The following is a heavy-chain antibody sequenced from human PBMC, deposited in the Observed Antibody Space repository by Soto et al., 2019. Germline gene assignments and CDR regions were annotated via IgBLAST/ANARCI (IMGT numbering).Heavy chain of an antibody. Sequence: SVKVSCKASGGTFSSYAISWVRQAPRQGLEWMGGIIPIFGTANYAQKFQGRVTITADKSTSTAYMELSSLRSEDTAVYYCARGTYYYDSSGSGGYYFDYWGQGTLVTVSS. J-gene: IGHJ4*02. CDR1: GGTFSSYA. CDR3: ARGTYYYDSSGSGGYYFDY. V-gene: IGHV1-69*06. CDR2: IIPIFGTA. D-gene: IGHD3-22*01.